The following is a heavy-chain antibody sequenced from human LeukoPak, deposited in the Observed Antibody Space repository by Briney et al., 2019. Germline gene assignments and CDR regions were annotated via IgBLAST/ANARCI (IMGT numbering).Heavy chain of an antibody. CDR1: GFTVSSNY. D-gene: IGHD5-24*01. CDR2: IYSGGST. J-gene: IGHJ4*02. V-gene: IGHV3-53*01. Sequence: GGSLRLSCAASGFTVSSNYMSWVRQAPGKGLEWVSVIYSGGSTYYADSVKGRFTISRDNSKNTLYLQMNSLRAEGTAVYYCASCAGRDGSFDYWGQGTLVTVSS. CDR3: ASCAGRDGSFDY.